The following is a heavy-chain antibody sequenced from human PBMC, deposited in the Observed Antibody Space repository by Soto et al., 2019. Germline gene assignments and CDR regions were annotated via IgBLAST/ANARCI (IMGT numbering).Heavy chain of an antibody. D-gene: IGHD2-21*01. CDR2: IWYDGGNK. Sequence: QVQLVESGGGVVQPGRSLRLSCAASGFTFSNYGMHWVRQAPGKGLEWVAFIWYDGGNKYYAESVKGRFTISTDNSKNTLYLQMNSLRAEDTAGYYCARDGDVNTGFGKDYWGQGTLVTVSS. CDR3: ARDGDVNTGFGKDY. CDR1: GFTFSNYG. V-gene: IGHV3-33*01. J-gene: IGHJ4*02.